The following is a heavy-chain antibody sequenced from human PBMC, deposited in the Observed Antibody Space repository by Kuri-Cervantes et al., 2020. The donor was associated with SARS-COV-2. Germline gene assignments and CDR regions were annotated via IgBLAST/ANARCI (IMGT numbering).Heavy chain of an antibody. D-gene: IGHD6-13*01. CDR1: GFTLSDYY. J-gene: IGHJ6*02. Sequence: GGSLRLSCETSGFTLSDYYMSWIRQAPGKGLEWVSHISGIGTTIYYADSVKGRFTISRDNAKNSLYLQMNSLRAEDTAVYYCARRSWYWRDYYGMDVWGQGTMVTVSS. V-gene: IGHV3-11*04. CDR3: ARRSWYWRDYYGMDV. CDR2: ISGIGTTI.